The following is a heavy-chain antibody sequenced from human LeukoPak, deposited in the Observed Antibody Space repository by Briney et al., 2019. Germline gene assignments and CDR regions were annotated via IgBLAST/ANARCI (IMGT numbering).Heavy chain of an antibody. CDR3: ARTLRLEWSPVWSYYFDY. D-gene: IGHD3-3*01. V-gene: IGHV4-4*02. Sequence: SETLSLTCAVSGGSITSSKWWSWVRQPPGKGLEWIGEIYHTGSTNYNPSLKSRVTISVDKSNNQFSLKLSSVTAADTAVYYCARTLRLEWSPVWSYYFDYWGQGTLVTVSS. CDR2: IYHTGST. J-gene: IGHJ4*02. CDR1: GGSITSSKW.